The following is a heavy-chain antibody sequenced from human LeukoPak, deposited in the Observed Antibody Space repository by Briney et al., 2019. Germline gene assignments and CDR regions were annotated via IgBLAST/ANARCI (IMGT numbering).Heavy chain of an antibody. CDR3: ARDPSIAAAGRTLGY. CDR1: GFTFSSYW. V-gene: IGHV3-74*01. J-gene: IGHJ4*02. D-gene: IGHD6-13*01. Sequence: GGSLRLSCAASGFTFSSYWMHWVRQAPGKGLVWVSRINSDGSSTSYADSVKGRFTISRDNAKNTLYLQMNSLRAEDTAVYYCARDPSIAAAGRTLGYWGQGTLVTVSS. CDR2: INSDGSST.